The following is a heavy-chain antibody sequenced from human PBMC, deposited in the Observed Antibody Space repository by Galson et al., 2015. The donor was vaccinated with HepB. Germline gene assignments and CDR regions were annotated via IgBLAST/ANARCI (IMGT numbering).Heavy chain of an antibody. CDR1: GGSISSSSYY. CDR3: ARWARGVIIPYSS. CDR2: IYYSGST. J-gene: IGHJ5*02. Sequence: TLSLTCTVSGGSISSSSYYWGWIRQPPGKGLEWIGSIYYSGSTYYNPSLKSRVTISVDTSKNQFSLKLSSVTAADTAVYYCARWARGVIIPYSSWGQGTLVTVSS. V-gene: IGHV4-39*01. D-gene: IGHD3-10*01.